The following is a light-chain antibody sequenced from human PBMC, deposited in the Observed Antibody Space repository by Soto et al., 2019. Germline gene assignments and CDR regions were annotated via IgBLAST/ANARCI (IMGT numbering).Light chain of an antibody. CDR1: QSISSY. J-gene: IGKJ1*01. V-gene: IGKV1-39*01. CDR2: AAS. CDR3: QQSYNTPRT. Sequence: DIQMTQSPSSLSASVGDRVTITCRASQSISSYLNWYQQKAGKGPKLLIYAASNLQSGVPSRFSGGGSGTDFTLTISSLQPEDFATYYCQQSYNTPRTFGQGTKVEIK.